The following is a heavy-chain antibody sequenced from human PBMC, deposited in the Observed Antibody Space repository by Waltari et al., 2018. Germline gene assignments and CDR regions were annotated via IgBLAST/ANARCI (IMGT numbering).Heavy chain of an antibody. Sequence: QVQLQESGPGLVKPSETLSLTCAVSGYSISSGYYWGWIRQPPGKGLEWIGSIYHSGSTYYNPSLKSRVTISVDTSKNQFSLKLSSVTAADTAVYYCARHLSGVMYYDFWSGYYSPGMDVWGQGTTVTVSS. D-gene: IGHD3-3*01. CDR1: GYSISSGYY. V-gene: IGHV4-38-2*01. CDR3: ARHLSGVMYYDFWSGYYSPGMDV. J-gene: IGHJ6*02. CDR2: IYHSGST.